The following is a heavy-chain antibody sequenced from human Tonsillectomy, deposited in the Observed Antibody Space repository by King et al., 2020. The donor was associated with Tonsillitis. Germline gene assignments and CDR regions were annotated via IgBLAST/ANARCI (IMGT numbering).Heavy chain of an antibody. CDR3: TKDLGSAYDEY. V-gene: IGHV3-23*04. Sequence: VQLVESGGGLVQPGGSLRLSCAASGSTFSSYTMIWVRQSPGKGLEWVSAISGGGGRTYYADSVKGRFTISRDNSKNTLYLQMNSLRAEDMALYYCTKDLGSAYDEYWGQGTLVIASA. D-gene: IGHD5-12*01. CDR1: GSTFSSYT. CDR2: ISGGGGRT. J-gene: IGHJ4*02.